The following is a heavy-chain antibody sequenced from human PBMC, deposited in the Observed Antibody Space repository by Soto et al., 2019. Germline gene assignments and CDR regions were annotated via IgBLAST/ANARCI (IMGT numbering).Heavy chain of an antibody. CDR2: ISSRGSSI. J-gene: IGHJ6*02. CDR3: ARGXYDFWSGYYISPYGMDV. Sequence: GGSLRLSCAVSGFTFSYYYMSWIRQAPGKGLEWVSYISSRGSSIYYADSVKGRFTISRDNAKNSLYLQMNGLRAEDTAVYYCARGXYDFWSGYYISPYGMDVWGQGTTVTVSS. D-gene: IGHD3-3*01. CDR1: GFTFSYYY. V-gene: IGHV3-11*01.